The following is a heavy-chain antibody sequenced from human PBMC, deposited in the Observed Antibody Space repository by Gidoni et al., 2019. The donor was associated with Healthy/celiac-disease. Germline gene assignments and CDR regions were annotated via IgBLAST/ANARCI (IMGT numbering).Heavy chain of an antibody. CDR3: AKEGIAVAGQLVWFDY. V-gene: IGHV3-23*01. Sequence: EVQLLESGGGLVQPGGSLRLSLAASGFPFCSYAMSWVRQAPGKGLEWVSAISGSGGSTYYADSVKGRFTISRDNSKNTLYLQMNSLRAEDTAVYYCAKEGIAVAGQLVWFDYWGQGTLVTVSS. D-gene: IGHD6-19*01. J-gene: IGHJ4*02. CDR2: ISGSGGST. CDR1: GFPFCSYA.